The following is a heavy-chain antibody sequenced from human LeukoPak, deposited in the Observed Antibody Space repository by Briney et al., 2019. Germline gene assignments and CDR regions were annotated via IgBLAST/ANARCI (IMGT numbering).Heavy chain of an antibody. CDR3: TRGSGGGREN. J-gene: IGHJ4*02. Sequence: ASVKVSCKASGYTFTSCDINWVRQATGQGLEWMGWMNPHSGNTDNGQRFQGRITMTRDISIGTAYIELSNLTYEATAIYYGTRGSGGGRENWGQGTLVTVSA. V-gene: IGHV1-8*01. CDR2: MNPHSGNT. D-gene: IGHD4-23*01. CDR1: GYTFTSCD.